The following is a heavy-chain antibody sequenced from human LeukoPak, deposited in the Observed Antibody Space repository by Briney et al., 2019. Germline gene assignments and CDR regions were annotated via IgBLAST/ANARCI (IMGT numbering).Heavy chain of an antibody. J-gene: IGHJ6*02. CDR3: ARASGSSIPLGYGMDV. V-gene: IGHV3-13*01. CDR2: IGTAGDT. D-gene: IGHD6-13*01. Sequence: GGSLRLSCAASGFTFSSYDMHWVRQATGKGLEWVSAIGTAGDTYYPGSVKGRFTISRENAKNSLCLQMNSLRAGDTAVYYCARASGSSIPLGYGMDVWGQGTTVTVSS. CDR1: GFTFSSYD.